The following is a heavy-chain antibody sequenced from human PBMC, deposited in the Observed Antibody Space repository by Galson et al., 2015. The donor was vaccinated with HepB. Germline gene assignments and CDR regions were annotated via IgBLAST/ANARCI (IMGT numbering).Heavy chain of an antibody. D-gene: IGHD6-19*01. CDR1: GFSLSTSGMC. J-gene: IGHJ5*01. CDR2: IDWDGDK. CDR3: ARISVAGTWFDS. V-gene: IGHV2-70*17. Sequence: PALVKPTQTLTLTCTFSGFSLSTSGMCVSWIRQPPGRALEWLARIDWDGDKFYSTSLKTRLTFSKDTSKNQVVLTMTNMDPVDTATYYCARISVAGTWFDSWGQGTLVTVSS.